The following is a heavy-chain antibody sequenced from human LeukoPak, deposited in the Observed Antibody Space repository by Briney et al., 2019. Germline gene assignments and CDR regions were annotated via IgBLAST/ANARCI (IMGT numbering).Heavy chain of an antibody. CDR1: GGSISSYY. V-gene: IGHV4-59*08. J-gene: IGHJ4*02. Sequence: SETLSLTCAVYGGSISSYYWSWIRQPPGKGLEWIGYIYYSGSTNYNPSLKSRVTISVDTSKNQFSLKLSSVTAADTAVYYCARHVGSGLLWDYWGQGTLVTVSS. CDR3: ARHVGSGLLWDY. CDR2: IYYSGST. D-gene: IGHD2-15*01.